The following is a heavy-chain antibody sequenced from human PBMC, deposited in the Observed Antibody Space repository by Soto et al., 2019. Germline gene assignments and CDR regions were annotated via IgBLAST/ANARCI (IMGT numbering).Heavy chain of an antibody. D-gene: IGHD4-17*01. CDR2: ISSSSSYI. V-gene: IGHV3-21*01. CDR3: ARGVAVDGDYFSSYYGMDV. Sequence: EVQLVESGGGLVKPGGSLRLSCAASGFTFSSYSMNWVRQAPGKGLECVSSISSSSSYIYYADSVKGRFTISRDNAKNSLYLQMNSLRAEDTAVYYCARGVAVDGDYFSSYYGMDVWGQGTTVTVSS. J-gene: IGHJ6*02. CDR1: GFTFSSYS.